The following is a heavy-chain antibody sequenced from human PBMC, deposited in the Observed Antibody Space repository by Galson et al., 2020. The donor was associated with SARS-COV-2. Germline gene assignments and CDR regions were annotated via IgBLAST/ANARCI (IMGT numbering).Heavy chain of an antibody. J-gene: IGHJ4*02. D-gene: IGHD1-26*01. CDR1: SYY. CDR2: IYYSGST. Sequence: SYYWGWIRQPPGKGLEWIGSIYYSGSTYYNPSLKSRVTISVDTSKNQFSLKLSSVTAADTAVYYCATVWERADYWGQGTLVTVSS. CDR3: ATVWERADY. V-gene: IGHV4-39*01.